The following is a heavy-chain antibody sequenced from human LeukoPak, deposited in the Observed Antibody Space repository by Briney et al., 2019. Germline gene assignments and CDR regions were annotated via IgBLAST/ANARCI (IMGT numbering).Heavy chain of an antibody. CDR2: MNPNSGNT. Sequence: ASVKVSCKASGYTFTSYDINWVRQAIGQGLEWMGWMNPNSGNTGYAQKFQGRVTMTRNTSVSTAYMELSSLRSEDTAVYYCARELTAGWFDPWGQGTLVTVSS. CDR3: ARELTAGWFDP. J-gene: IGHJ5*02. V-gene: IGHV1-8*01. CDR1: GYTFTSYD. D-gene: IGHD1-1*01.